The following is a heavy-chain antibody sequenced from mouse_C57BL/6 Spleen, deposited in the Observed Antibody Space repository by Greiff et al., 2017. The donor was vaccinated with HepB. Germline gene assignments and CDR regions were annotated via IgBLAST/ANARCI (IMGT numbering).Heavy chain of an antibody. CDR1: GYAFSSSW. CDR2: IYPGDGDT. CDR3: ARRWDETWFAY. J-gene: IGHJ3*01. D-gene: IGHD4-1*01. V-gene: IGHV1-82*01. Sequence: VQLQQSGPELVKPGASVKISCKASGYAFSSSWMNWVKQRPGKGLEWIGRIYPGDGDTNYNGKFKGKATLTADKSSSTAYMQLSSLTSEDSAVYFCARRWDETWFAYWGQGTLVTVSA.